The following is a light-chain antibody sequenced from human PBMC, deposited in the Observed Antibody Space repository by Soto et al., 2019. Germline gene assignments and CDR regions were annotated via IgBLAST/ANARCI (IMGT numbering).Light chain of an antibody. Sequence: EIVLTQSPGTLSLSPLDIASLSFMASHSINTSFLAWFQQKPGQAPRLLIYAASTRATGIPDRFSGSASETDFTLTINRLEPEDSAVYYCQQYASAPFSLGPGTKVDIK. V-gene: IGKV3-20*01. CDR2: AAS. CDR3: QQYASAPFS. J-gene: IGKJ3*01. CDR1: HSINTSF.